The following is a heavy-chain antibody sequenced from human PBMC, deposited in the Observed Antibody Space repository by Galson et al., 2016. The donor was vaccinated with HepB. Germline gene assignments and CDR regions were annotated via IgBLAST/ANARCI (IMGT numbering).Heavy chain of an antibody. D-gene: IGHD3-9*01. CDR1: GFTFSKYA. V-gene: IGHV3-30*18. CDR3: AKDQCILRHFDWLTYDAFDM. CDR2: ISTNGISQ. Sequence: SLRLSCAASGFTFSKYALHWVRQAPGKGLEWVAVISTNGISQNYEDSVKGRFTVYRDNSKNTVDLQMNSLRPEDTAVYYCAKDQCILRHFDWLTYDAFDMWGQGTMVTVSS. J-gene: IGHJ3*02.